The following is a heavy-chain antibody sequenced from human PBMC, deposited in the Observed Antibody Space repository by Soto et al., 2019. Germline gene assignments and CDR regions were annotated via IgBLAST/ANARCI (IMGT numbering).Heavy chain of an antibody. CDR1: GFTFSSYG. V-gene: IGHV3-30*18. J-gene: IGHJ4*02. CDR2: ISYDGSNK. D-gene: IGHD3-10*01. Sequence: GGSLRLSCAASGFTFSSYGMHWVRQAPGKGLEWVAVISYDGSNKYYADSVKGRFTISRDNSKNTLYLQMNSLRAEDTAVYYCAKDNKGSGSYSDYWGQGTLVTVSS. CDR3: AKDNKGSGSYSDY.